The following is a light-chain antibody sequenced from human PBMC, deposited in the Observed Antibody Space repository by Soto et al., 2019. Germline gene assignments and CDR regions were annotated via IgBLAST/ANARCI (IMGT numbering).Light chain of an antibody. V-gene: IGKV1-33*01. CDR3: QQCYNLPPFT. J-gene: IGKJ3*01. CDR1: QDIRKN. Sequence: DIQMTQSPSSLSASVGDRVTITCRASQDIRKNLSWYQQKPGKAPKLLIYDASNLETGVASRFSGSGSGTDFTFTISSLQPEDIATYYCQQCYNLPPFTFGPGTKVDL. CDR2: DAS.